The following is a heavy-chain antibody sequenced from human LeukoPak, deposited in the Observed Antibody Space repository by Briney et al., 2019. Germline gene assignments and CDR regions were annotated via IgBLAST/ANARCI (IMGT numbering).Heavy chain of an antibody. Sequence: VSVKASCKASGYTFTSYEINCVRQATGEGLEWMGWMNPNIGNTGYAQKFQGRVTMPRNTSISTAYMELSSLRSEDTAEYYCARGVGASDYWGQGTLVTVSS. D-gene: IGHD1-26*01. J-gene: IGHJ4*02. CDR3: ARGVGASDY. CDR1: GYTFTSYE. V-gene: IGHV1-8*01. CDR2: MNPNIGNT.